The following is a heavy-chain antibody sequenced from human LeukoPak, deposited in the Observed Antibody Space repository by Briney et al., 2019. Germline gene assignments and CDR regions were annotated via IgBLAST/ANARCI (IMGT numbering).Heavy chain of an antibody. CDR3: ARGGNTPSYDFWSGYYTTHLDY. CDR2: IYYSGST. D-gene: IGHD3-3*01. J-gene: IGHJ4*02. CDR1: GGSISSYY. Sequence: SETLSLTCTVSGGSISSYYWSWIRQPPGKGLEWIGYIYYSGSTYYNPSLKSRVTISVDTSKNQFSLKLSSVTAADTAVYYCARGGNTPSYDFWSGYYTTHLDYWGQGTLVTVSS. V-gene: IGHV4-59*12.